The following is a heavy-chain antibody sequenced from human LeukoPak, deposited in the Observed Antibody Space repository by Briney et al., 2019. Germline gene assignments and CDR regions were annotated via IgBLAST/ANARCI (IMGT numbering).Heavy chain of an antibody. Sequence: VKVSCKASGYTFTSYYMHWVRQAPGQGLEWMGIINPSGGSTSYAQKFQGRVTMTRDTSTSSVYMELSSLRSEDTAVYYCARTERWLQLRYYFDYWGQGTLVTVSS. CDR2: INPSGGST. V-gene: IGHV1-46*03. D-gene: IGHD5-24*01. CDR3: ARTERWLQLRYYFDY. J-gene: IGHJ4*02. CDR1: GYTFTSYY.